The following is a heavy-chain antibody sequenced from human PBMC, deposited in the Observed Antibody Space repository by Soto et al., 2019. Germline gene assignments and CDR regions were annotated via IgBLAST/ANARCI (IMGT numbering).Heavy chain of an antibody. V-gene: IGHV3-48*03. CDR3: ARGRPHIDY. D-gene: IGHD6-6*01. Sequence: EVQLVESGGGLVQPGGSLRLSCAASGFTFSSYEMNWVRQAPGKGLEWVSYISSSGSTIYYADSVKGRFTTSRDNAKNSLYLQMNSLIAEDTAVYYCARGRPHIDYWGQGTLVTVSS. CDR1: GFTFSSYE. CDR2: ISSSGSTI. J-gene: IGHJ4*02.